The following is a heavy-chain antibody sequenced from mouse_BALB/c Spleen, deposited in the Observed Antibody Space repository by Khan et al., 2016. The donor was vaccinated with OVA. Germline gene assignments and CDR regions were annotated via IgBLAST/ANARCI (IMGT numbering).Heavy chain of an antibody. J-gene: IGHJ3*01. CDR3: TRHGYVAWFTY. D-gene: IGHD2-2*01. CDR2: IDPFSGGT. V-gene: IGHV1S135*01. Sequence: VQLQQSGPELMKPGASVKISCKASGYSFTSYYIHWVMQSHGKSLEWIGNIDPFSGGTTYNQKFTGKATLTVDKSSSTAYIHLSSLTSEDSAVYYCTRHGYVAWFTYWGQGTLVTVSA. CDR1: GYSFTSYY.